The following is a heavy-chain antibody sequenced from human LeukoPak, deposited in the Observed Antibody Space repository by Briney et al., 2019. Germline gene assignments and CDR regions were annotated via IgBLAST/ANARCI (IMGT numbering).Heavy chain of an antibody. CDR3: ARVAYYYDSSGNFDY. J-gene: IGHJ4*02. D-gene: IGHD3-22*01. CDR2: ISAHNGNT. V-gene: IGHV1-18*01. Sequence: ASVKVSCKASGYTFTSYGISWVRQAPGQGLEWMGWISAHNGNTNYAQKLQGRVTMTTDTSTSTAYMELRSLRSDDTAVYYCARVAYYYDSSGNFDYWGQGTLVTVSS. CDR1: GYTFTSYG.